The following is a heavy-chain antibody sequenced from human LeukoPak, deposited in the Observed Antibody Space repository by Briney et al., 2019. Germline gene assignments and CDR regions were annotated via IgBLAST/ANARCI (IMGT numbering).Heavy chain of an antibody. D-gene: IGHD3-3*01. CDR1: GFTFSSYA. V-gene: IGHV3-23*01. J-gene: IGHJ3*02. CDR3: AKFRVDYDFWSGYRIDAFDI. Sequence: GGSLRLSCAASGFTFSSYAMSWVRQAPGKGLEWVSAISGSGGSTYYADSVKGRFTISRDNSKNTLYLQMNSPRAEDTAVYYCAKFRVDYDFWSGYRIDAFDIWGQGTMVTVSS. CDR2: ISGSGGST.